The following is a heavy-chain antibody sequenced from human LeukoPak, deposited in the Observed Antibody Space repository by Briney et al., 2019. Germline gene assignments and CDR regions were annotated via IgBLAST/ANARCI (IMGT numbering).Heavy chain of an antibody. V-gene: IGHV3-30*18. D-gene: IGHD4-17*01. J-gene: IGHJ2*01. CDR3: AKNNDYGGSYWYFDL. Sequence: GGSLRLSCAASGFTVSSNYMSWVRQAPGKGLEWVAVISYDETNKYYEDSVKGRFTISRDSSKNTLYLQMSSLRDEDTAVYYCAKNNDYGGSYWYFDLWGRGTLVTVSS. CDR2: ISYDETNK. CDR1: GFTVSSNY.